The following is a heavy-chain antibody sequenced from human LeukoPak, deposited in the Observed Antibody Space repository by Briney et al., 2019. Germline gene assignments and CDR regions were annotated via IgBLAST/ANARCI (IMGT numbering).Heavy chain of an antibody. CDR2: ISSNGVST. J-gene: IGHJ4*02. Sequence: GGSLRLSCAASGFTFSSYAMHWVRQAPGKGLESVSAISSNGVSTYYANSVKDRFTISRDNSKNTLYLQMGSLRAEDMAVYYCARARDYFDSSEIGYWGQGTLVTVSS. V-gene: IGHV3-64*01. D-gene: IGHD3-22*01. CDR3: ARARDYFDSSEIGY. CDR1: GFTFSSYA.